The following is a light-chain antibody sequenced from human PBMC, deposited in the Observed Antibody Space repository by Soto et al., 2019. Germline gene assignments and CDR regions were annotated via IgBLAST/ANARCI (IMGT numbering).Light chain of an antibody. CDR1: SSDVGGYNS. V-gene: IGLV2-8*01. CDR3: GSYGGSNNLV. Sequence: QSVLTQPPSASGSPGQSVTISCTGTSSDVGGYNSVSWYQQHPGKAPKLMIFEGSKRPSGVPNRFSGSKSANTASLTVSGLQAEDEADYYCGSYGGSNNLVFGGGTQLTVL. CDR2: EGS. J-gene: IGLJ2*01.